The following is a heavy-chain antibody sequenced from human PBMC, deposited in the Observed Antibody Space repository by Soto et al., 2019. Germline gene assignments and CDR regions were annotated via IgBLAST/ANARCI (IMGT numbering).Heavy chain of an antibody. Sequence: PGGSLRLSCAASGFTFSSYWMHWVRQAPGKGLVWVSRINSDGSSASYADSVKGRFTISRDNAKNTLYLQMNSLRAEDTAVYYCAFRASYYDSSGYFDYWGQGTLVTVLS. V-gene: IGHV3-74*01. CDR3: AFRASYYDSSGYFDY. J-gene: IGHJ4*02. CDR1: GFTFSSYW. D-gene: IGHD3-22*01. CDR2: INSDGSSA.